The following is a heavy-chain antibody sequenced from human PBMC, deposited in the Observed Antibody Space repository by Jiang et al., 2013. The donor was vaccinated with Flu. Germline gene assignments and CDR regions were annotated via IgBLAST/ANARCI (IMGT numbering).Heavy chain of an antibody. CDR1: GFTFDDYA. J-gene: IGHJ4*02. CDR2: INWNSGII. Sequence: VQLVESGGGLVQPGRSLRLSCAASGFTFDDYAMHWVRQAPGKGLEWVSSINWNSGIIGYADSVKGRFTISRDNAKNSLYLQMNSLRSEDTALYYCATAGSYVVSLSYFDYWGQGTLVTVSS. V-gene: IGHV3-9*01. D-gene: IGHD1-26*01. CDR3: ATAGSYVVSLSYFDY.